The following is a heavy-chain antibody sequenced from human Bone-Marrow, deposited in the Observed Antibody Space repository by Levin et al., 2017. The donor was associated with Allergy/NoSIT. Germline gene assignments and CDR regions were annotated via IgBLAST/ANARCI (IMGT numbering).Heavy chain of an antibody. CDR1: EYSFSNRY. D-gene: IGHD4-23*01. J-gene: IGHJ4*02. V-gene: IGHV1-45*02. Sequence: SVKVSCKSSEYSFSNRYLHWVRQAPGQALEWMGWTRSFHGGTKYAQRFEDRVTISWDKSLNTLYMELSSLRSEDTAIYYCGGGLKSYYFDYWGQGTLVTVSS. CDR3: GGGLKSYYFDY. CDR2: TRSFHGGT.